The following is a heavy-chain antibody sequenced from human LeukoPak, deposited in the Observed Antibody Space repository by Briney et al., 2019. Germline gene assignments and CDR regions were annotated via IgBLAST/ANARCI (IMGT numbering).Heavy chain of an antibody. V-gene: IGHV3-23*01. D-gene: IGHD3-3*01. J-gene: IGHJ4*02. CDR2: ISGSGGST. Sequence: PGGSLRLSCAASGFTFSSYAMSWVRQAPGKGLEWVSAISGSGGSTYYADSVKGRFTISRDNSKNTLYLQMNSLRAEDTAVYYCAKVKTYYDFWSGYLXXGQGTLVTVSS. CDR1: GFTFSSYA. CDR3: AKVKTYYDFWSGYLX.